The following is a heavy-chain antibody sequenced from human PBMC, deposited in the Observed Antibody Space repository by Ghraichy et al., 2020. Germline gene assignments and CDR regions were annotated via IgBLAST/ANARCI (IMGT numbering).Heavy chain of an antibody. CDR3: AKAHYSGSRYPRGLADY. CDR2: ISGSGGST. CDR1: GFTFSSYA. Sequence: GGSLRLSCAASGFTFSSYAMSWVRQAPGKGLEWVSAISGSGGSTYYADSVKGRFTISRDNSKNTLYLQMNSLRAEDTAVYYCAKAHYSGSRYPRGLADYWGQGTLVTVSS. D-gene: IGHD1-26*01. J-gene: IGHJ4*02. V-gene: IGHV3-23*01.